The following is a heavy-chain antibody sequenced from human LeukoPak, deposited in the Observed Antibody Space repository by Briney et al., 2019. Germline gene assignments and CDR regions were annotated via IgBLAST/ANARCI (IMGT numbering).Heavy chain of an antibody. V-gene: IGHV4-61*02. D-gene: IGHD5-18*01. CDR2: IYTSGST. CDR3: ARERTDTSMDY. J-gene: IGHJ4*02. Sequence: SQTLSLTCTVSGGSISSGSYYWTWIRQPAGKGLEWIGRIYTSGSTNHNPSLKSRVTISLDTSKNQFSLKLISVTAADTAVYFCARERTDTSMDYWGQGTLATVSS. CDR1: GGSISSGSYY.